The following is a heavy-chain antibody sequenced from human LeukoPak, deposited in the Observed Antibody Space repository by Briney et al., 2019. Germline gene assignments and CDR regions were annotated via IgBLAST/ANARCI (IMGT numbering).Heavy chain of an antibody. V-gene: IGHV3-21*01. D-gene: IGHD2-15*01. CDR2: ISSSSSYI. J-gene: IGHJ4*02. CDR1: GFTFSSYS. Sequence: GGSLRLSCAASGFTFSSYSMNWVRQAPGEGLEWVSSISSSSSYIYYADSVKGRFTISRDNAKNSLYLQMNSLRAEDTAVYYCASEGYCSGGSCNNFDYWGQGTLVTVSS. CDR3: ASEGYCSGGSCNNFDY.